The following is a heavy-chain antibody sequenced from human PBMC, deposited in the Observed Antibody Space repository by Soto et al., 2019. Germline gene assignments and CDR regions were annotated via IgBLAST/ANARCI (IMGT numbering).Heavy chain of an antibody. J-gene: IGHJ4*02. D-gene: IGHD2-2*01. Sequence: ASVKVSCKASGYTFTSYYMHWVRQAPGQGPEWMGIINPSGGSTSYAQKFQGRVTMTRDTSTSTVYMELSSLRSEDTAVYYCAIARVYCSSTSCYEPLDYWGQGTLVTVSS. V-gene: IGHV1-46*03. CDR1: GYTFTSYY. CDR2: INPSGGST. CDR3: AIARVYCSSTSCYEPLDY.